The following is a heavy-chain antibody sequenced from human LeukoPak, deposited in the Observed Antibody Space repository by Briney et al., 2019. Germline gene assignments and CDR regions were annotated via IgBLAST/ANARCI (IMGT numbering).Heavy chain of an antibody. CDR3: ARDKGYSVDY. V-gene: IGHV3-74*01. CDR2: LNTDGSST. Sequence: GGSLRLSCAASGFTFRTNWTPRVRQAPGKGLVWVSRLNTDGSSTNYADSVKGRFTISRDNAKNTLYLQMNSLRAEDTAVYYCARDKGYSVDYWGQGTLVTVSS. D-gene: IGHD5-18*01. J-gene: IGHJ4*02. CDR1: GFTFRTNW.